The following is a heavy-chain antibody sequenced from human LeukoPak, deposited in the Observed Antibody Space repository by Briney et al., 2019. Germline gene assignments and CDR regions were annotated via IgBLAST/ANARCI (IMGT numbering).Heavy chain of an antibody. CDR2: ISYDVTNT. J-gene: IGHJ4*02. D-gene: IGHD3-22*01. Sequence: SGRSLRLSCAVSGFSFSSYGMHWVRQAPGKGLEWLAVISYDVTNTYYADSVKGRFTISRDISKSTLYLQMNSLRAEDTAVYYCAKAYHTDSSGYVDYWGQGTLVTVSS. CDR1: GFSFSSYG. CDR3: AKAYHTDSSGYVDY. V-gene: IGHV3-30*18.